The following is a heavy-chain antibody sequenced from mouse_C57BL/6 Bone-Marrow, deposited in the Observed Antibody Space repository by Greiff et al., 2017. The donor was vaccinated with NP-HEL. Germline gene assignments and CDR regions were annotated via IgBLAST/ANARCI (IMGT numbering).Heavy chain of an antibody. CDR3: ARHRVRDWYFDV. Sequence: EVQGVESGGGLVQPGGSLKLSCAASGFTFSDYYMYWVRQTPETRLEWVAYISNGGGSTYYPDTVKGRFTLSRDNAKNPLYLHMSRLKSEDTAMYYCARHRVRDWYFDVWGTGTTVTVSS. CDR2: ISNGGGST. V-gene: IGHV5-12*01. J-gene: IGHJ1*03. D-gene: IGHD2-13*01. CDR1: GFTFSDYY.